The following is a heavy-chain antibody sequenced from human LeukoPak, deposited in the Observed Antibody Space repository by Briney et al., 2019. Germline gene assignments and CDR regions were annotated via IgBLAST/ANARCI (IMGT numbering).Heavy chain of an antibody. Sequence: PGGSLRLSCVGSGFTFSRYWLNWVRQAPGKGLEWVSSTSSSSSYIYYADSVKGRFTISRDNAKNSLYLQMNSLRAEDTAVYYCTRGVIRYFDWLLPFDYWGQGTLVTVSS. CDR3: TRGVIRYFDWLLPFDY. J-gene: IGHJ4*02. CDR2: TSSSSSYI. CDR1: GFTFSRYW. D-gene: IGHD3-9*01. V-gene: IGHV3-21*01.